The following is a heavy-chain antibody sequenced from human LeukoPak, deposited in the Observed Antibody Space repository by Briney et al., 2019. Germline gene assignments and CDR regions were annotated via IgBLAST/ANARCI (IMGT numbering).Heavy chain of an antibody. V-gene: IGHV4-4*07. CDR3: ARLKFYDSTGYSPGHYMDV. CDR1: GGPIYSYY. Sequence: SETLSPTCTVSGGPIYSYYWSWIRQTAGKGLEWIGRLYPGVSTNYNPSLKSRVTMSVDTSKNQFALKLSAVTAADTAVYYCARLKFYDSTGYSPGHYMDVWGKGTTVTASS. J-gene: IGHJ6*03. CDR2: LYPGVST. D-gene: IGHD3-22*01.